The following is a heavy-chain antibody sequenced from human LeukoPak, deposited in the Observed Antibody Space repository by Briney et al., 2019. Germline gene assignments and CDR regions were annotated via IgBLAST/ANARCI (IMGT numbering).Heavy chain of an antibody. Sequence: GGSLRLSCAASGFTFSGYWMHWLPHAPGEGLVWVSHINTYGSSTPYAHPVKGRLTISRDNAKHTLYVHMNSLTAEDTAVYYCARSGGSSSLGYWGQGTLVTVSS. CDR1: GFTFSGYW. V-gene: IGHV3-74*01. J-gene: IGHJ4*02. CDR3: ARSGGSSSLGY. CDR2: INTYGSST. D-gene: IGHD6-6*01.